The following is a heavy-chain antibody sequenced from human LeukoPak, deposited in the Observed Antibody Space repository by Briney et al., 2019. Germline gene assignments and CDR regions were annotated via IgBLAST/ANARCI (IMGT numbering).Heavy chain of an antibody. CDR1: GGSFSGYY. J-gene: IGHJ4*02. V-gene: IGHV4-34*01. CDR2: INHSGST. D-gene: IGHD6-13*01. CDR3: ARGPIAAY. Sequence: SETLSLTCAVYGGSFSGYYWSWIRQPPGKGLEWIGEINHSGSTNYNPSLKSRVTISVDTSKNQFSLKLSSVTAADTAVYYCARGPIAAYWVQGTLVTVSS.